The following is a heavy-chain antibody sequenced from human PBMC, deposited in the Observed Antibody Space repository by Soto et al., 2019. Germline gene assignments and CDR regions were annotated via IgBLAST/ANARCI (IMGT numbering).Heavy chain of an antibody. Sequence: QVQLVQSGAEVKKPGSSVKVSCKASGGTFSSYAISWVRQAPGQGLEWMGGIIPIFGTANYAQKFQGRVTITADESTSTAYMELSSLRSEDTAVYYCASRGYSYGRHYYYSGMDVWGQGTTVTVSS. CDR3: ASRGYSYGRHYYYSGMDV. CDR2: IIPIFGTA. D-gene: IGHD5-18*01. J-gene: IGHJ6*02. CDR1: GGTFSSYA. V-gene: IGHV1-69*12.